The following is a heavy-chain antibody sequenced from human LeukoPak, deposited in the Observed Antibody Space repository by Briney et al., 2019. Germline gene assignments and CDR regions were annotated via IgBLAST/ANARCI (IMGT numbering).Heavy chain of an antibody. CDR1: GFTFGDYA. Sequence: GRSLRLSCTASGFTFGDYAMSWVRQAPGKGLEWVGFIRSKAYGGTTEYAASVKGRFTISRDDSKSIAYLQMNSLKTEDTAVYYCTVTIFGVVIQTDAFDIWGQGTMVTVSS. V-gene: IGHV3-49*04. CDR3: TVTIFGVVIQTDAFDI. D-gene: IGHD3-3*01. CDR2: IRSKAYGGTT. J-gene: IGHJ3*02.